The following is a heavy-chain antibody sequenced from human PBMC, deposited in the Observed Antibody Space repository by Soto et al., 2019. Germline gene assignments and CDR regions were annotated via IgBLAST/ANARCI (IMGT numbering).Heavy chain of an antibody. J-gene: IGHJ6*02. CDR1: GFTFSSYT. D-gene: IGHD3-10*01. Sequence: GGSLRLSCAASGFTFSSYTMHWVRQAPGKGLEWVSYISSSSSNKYYADSVKGRFTISRDNSKNTLYLQMNSLRAEDTAVYYCAREAYGSGSYYDRLYYYYYYGMDVWGQGTTVTVAS. CDR3: AREAYGSGSYYDRLYYYYYYGMDV. V-gene: IGHV3-48*01. CDR2: ISSSSSNK.